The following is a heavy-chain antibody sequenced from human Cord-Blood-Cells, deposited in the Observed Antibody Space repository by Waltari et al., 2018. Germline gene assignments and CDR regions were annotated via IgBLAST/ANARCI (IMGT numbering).Heavy chain of an antibody. CDR3: ARDRSIDIVATNWFDP. CDR1: GCRVPRHA. Sequence: QVPLFESGADVIKPLSTLDVSCTPSGCRVPRHAIRRDRHASGQGLEWMVGISPIVGTANYAQKFQVRVTITADESTSTAYMELSSLGSEDTAVYYCARDRSIDIVATNWFDPWGQVTLVTVSS. J-gene: IGHJ5*02. V-gene: IGHV1-69*01. CDR2: ISPIVGTA. D-gene: IGHD5-12*01.